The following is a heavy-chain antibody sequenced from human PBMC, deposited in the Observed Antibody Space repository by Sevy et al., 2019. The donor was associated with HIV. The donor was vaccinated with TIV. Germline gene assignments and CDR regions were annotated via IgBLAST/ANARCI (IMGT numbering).Heavy chain of an antibody. CDR2: ISYDGSNK. V-gene: IGHV3-30*18. J-gene: IGHJ4*02. Sequence: GGSLRLSCAASGFTFSSYDMHWVRQAPGKGLEWVAVISYDGSNKYYADSVKGRFTISRDNSKNTLYLQMNSLRAEDTAVYYCAKDVARKWQLWLGFYFDYWGQGTLVTVSS. CDR3: AKDVARKWQLWLGFYFDY. D-gene: IGHD5-18*01. CDR1: GFTFSSYD.